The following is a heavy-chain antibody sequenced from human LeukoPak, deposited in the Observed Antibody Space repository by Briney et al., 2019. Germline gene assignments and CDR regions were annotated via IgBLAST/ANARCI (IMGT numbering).Heavy chain of an antibody. Sequence: ASVKVSCTASSYTFPNYAISWVRQAPGQGLEWMGWISAYNGNTNYAQKFQGRVTMTRDTSTSTAYMDLRSLRSDDTAVYYCAREANYDDTADAFDVWGQGTMVTVSS. CDR2: ISAYNGNT. D-gene: IGHD3-22*01. CDR3: AREANYDDTADAFDV. CDR1: SYTFPNYA. J-gene: IGHJ3*01. V-gene: IGHV1-18*01.